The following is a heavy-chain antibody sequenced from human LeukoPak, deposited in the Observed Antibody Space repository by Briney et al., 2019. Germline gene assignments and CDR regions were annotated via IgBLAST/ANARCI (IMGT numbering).Heavy chain of an antibody. J-gene: IGHJ5*02. CDR3: ARDRVMVDLGYCSGTSCPPPDWFDP. D-gene: IGHD2-2*01. Sequence: GASVKVSCKASGYTFTSYGISWVRQAPGQGLEWMGWISAYNGNTNYAQNLQGRVTMTTDTSTSTACMELRSLRSDDTAVYYCARDRVMVDLGYCSGTSCPPPDWFDPWGQGTLVTVSS. V-gene: IGHV1-18*01. CDR1: GYTFTSYG. CDR2: ISAYNGNT.